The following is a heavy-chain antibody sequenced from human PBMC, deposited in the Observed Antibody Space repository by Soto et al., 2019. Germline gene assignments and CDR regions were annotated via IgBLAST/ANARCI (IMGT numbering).Heavy chain of an antibody. V-gene: IGHV3-23*01. CDR1: GFTFSSYA. CDR2: ISGSGGST. D-gene: IGHD3-3*01. CDR3: AKGTLRFLEWSRHENSFYFDY. J-gene: IGHJ4*02. Sequence: GGSLRLSCAASGFTFSSYAMSWVRQAPGKGLEWVSAISGSGGSTYYADSVKGRFTISRDNSKNTLYLQMNSLRAEDTAVYYCAKGTLRFLEWSRHENSFYFDYWGQGTLVTVSS.